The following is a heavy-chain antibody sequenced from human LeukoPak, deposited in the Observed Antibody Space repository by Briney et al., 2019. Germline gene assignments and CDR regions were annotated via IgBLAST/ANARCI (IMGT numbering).Heavy chain of an antibody. J-gene: IGHJ5*02. CDR2: IYPGDSDT. Sequence: GESLKISCKGSGYNFTIYWIGWVRQMPGKGLEWMGIIYPGDSDTRYSPSFQGQVTISADKSISTAYLQWSSLKASDTAMYYCAIFDFLFGEIDNWFDPWGQGTQVTVSS. CDR1: GYNFTIYW. V-gene: IGHV5-51*01. D-gene: IGHD3-16*01. CDR3: AIFDFLFGEIDNWFDP.